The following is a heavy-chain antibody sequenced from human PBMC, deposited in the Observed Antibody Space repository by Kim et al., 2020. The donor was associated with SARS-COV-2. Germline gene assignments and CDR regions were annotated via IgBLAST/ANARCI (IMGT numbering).Heavy chain of an antibody. J-gene: IGHJ4*02. CDR3: ARAPMIVLVYYFDY. Sequence: NPSLKSRVTISVDTSKNQFSLKLSSVTAADTAVYYCARAPMIVLVYYFDYWGQGTLVTVSS. D-gene: IGHD3-22*01. V-gene: IGHV4-31*02.